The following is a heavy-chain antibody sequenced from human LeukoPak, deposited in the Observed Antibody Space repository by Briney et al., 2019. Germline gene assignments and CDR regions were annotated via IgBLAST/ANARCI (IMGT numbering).Heavy chain of an antibody. CDR1: GFIFSNYW. J-gene: IGHJ4*02. CDR2: IRQDAGDK. V-gene: IGHV3-7*03. D-gene: IGHD4-17*01. CDR3: ARDRDGDLDY. Sequence: PGGSLRLSCAASGFIFSNYWMAWVRQAPGRGLEWVANIRQDAGDKNYVDSVKGRFTISRDNAKNSLFLQMNSLRAEDTALYYCARDRDGDLDYWGQGTLVTVSS.